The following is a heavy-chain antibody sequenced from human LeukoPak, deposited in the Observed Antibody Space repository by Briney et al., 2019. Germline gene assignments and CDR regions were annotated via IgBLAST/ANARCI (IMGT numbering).Heavy chain of an antibody. CDR3: AREPTSGREPTSGRPLDY. CDR1: GGSISGYF. V-gene: IGHV4-4*07. D-gene: IGHD5-12*01. J-gene: IGHJ4*02. Sequence: SETLSLTCTVSGGSISGYFWSWIRQPAGRGLEWIGRIYSSGSNNYNPSLKSRVTMSLDTSKNHLSLNLSSVTAADTAVYYCAREPTSGREPTSGRPLDYWGQGTLVTVSS. CDR2: IYSSGSN.